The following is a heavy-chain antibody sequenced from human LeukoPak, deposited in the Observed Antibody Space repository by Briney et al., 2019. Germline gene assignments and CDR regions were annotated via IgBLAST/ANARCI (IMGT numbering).Heavy chain of an antibody. CDR3: ARRDSSSWYAFDY. CDR1: GYSFISYW. V-gene: IGHV5-51*01. CDR2: IYPFDSDT. J-gene: IGHJ4*02. D-gene: IGHD6-13*01. Sequence: GESLKISCKGSGYSFISYWIGWVRQMPGKGLEWMGIIYPFDSDTRYSPSFQGQVTISADKSISTAYLQWSSLKASDTAMYYCARRDSSSWYAFDYWGQGTLVTVSS.